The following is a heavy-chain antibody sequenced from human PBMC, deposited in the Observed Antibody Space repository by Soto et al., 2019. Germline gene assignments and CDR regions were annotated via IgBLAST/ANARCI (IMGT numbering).Heavy chain of an antibody. V-gene: IGHV1-46*01. CDR2: INPGGVST. D-gene: IGHD4-17*01. Sequence: QVQLVQSGAEVKKPGASVEVSCKASGYTFTTYYIHWVRHAPGQGLEWMGVINPGGVSTKYAQKFQDRVTMTRDTSTSTVSMDLSRLRSEDTAVYFCARGGNGDNVGYWYFDLWGRGTQVTVSP. CDR1: GYTFTTYY. CDR3: ARGGNGDNVGYWYFDL. J-gene: IGHJ2*01.